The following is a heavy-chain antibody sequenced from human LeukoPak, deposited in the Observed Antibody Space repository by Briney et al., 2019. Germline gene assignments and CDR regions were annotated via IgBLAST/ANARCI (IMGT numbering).Heavy chain of an antibody. CDR1: GYTFTSYY. CDR3: ASGSYYYDSSGLDY. V-gene: IGHV1-46*01. Sequence: GASVKVSCKASGYTFTSYYMNWVRQAPGQGLEWMGVINPSRGSTSYAQQFQGRVTMTRDTSMNTVYMELSSLRSEDTAVYYCASGSYYYDSSGLDYWGQGTLVTVSS. CDR2: INPSRGST. J-gene: IGHJ4*02. D-gene: IGHD3-22*01.